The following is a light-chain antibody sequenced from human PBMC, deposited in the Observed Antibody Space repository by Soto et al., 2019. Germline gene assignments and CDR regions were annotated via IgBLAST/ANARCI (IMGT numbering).Light chain of an antibody. Sequence: QSVLTQPPSASGSPGQSVTISCTGTSSDVGGYNYVSWYQQHPGKAPKLMIYEVSKRPSGVPDRFSGSKSGNTASLTVSGLQAEDEADYYCSSYKVFGTGTKGTVL. CDR2: EVS. J-gene: IGLJ1*01. V-gene: IGLV2-8*01. CDR3: SSYKV. CDR1: SSDVGGYNY.